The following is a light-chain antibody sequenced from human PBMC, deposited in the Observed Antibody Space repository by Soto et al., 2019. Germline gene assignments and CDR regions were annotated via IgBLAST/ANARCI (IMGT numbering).Light chain of an antibody. CDR3: GSYTTPNPLYA. Sequence: QSVLTQPASVSGSPGQSITIPCTGTNSDVGGYNYVSWYQHHPGKAPKLMIYEVFNRPSGVSSRFSGSKSGSTASLTISGLQAEDEADYYCGSYTTPNPLYAFGTGTKVTVL. CDR1: NSDVGGYNY. CDR2: EVF. V-gene: IGLV2-14*01. J-gene: IGLJ1*01.